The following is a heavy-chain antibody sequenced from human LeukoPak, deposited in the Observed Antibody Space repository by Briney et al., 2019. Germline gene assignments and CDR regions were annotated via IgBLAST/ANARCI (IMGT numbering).Heavy chain of an antibody. D-gene: IGHD6-6*01. V-gene: IGHV3-15*07. Sequence: GGSLRLSCAASGFTFKSAWMNWVRQAPGKGLEWVGRIKSKTDGGTTDYAAPVKGRFSISRDDSTNTLYLQMNGLKAEDTAVYYCTSFTISSGFPWGQGTLVTVSS. CDR3: TSFTISSGFP. J-gene: IGHJ5*02. CDR2: IKSKTDGGTT. CDR1: GFTFKSAW.